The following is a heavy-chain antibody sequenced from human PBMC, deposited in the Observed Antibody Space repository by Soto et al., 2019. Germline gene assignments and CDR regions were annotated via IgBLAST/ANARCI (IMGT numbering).Heavy chain of an antibody. D-gene: IGHD3-3*01. CDR2: IYYSGST. V-gene: IGHV4-59*01. CDR1: GGSISSYY. J-gene: IGHJ6*03. Sequence: PSETLSLTCTVSGGSISSYYWSWIRQPPGKGLEWIGYIYYSGSTNYNPSLKSRVTISVDTSKNQFSLKLSSVTAADTAVYYCARGRVKTSSGYYYYYYMDVWGKGTTVTVS. CDR3: ARGRVKTSSGYYYYYYMDV.